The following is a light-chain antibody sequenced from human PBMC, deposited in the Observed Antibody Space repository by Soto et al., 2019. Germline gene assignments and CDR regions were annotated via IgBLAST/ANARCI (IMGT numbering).Light chain of an antibody. CDR3: QQLNSYPWT. V-gene: IGKV1-39*01. Sequence: EIQMTQSPSSLSASVGDRVTITCRASQSISSYLNWYQQKPGKAPKLLIYAASTLQSGVPSRFSGSGSGTDFTLTISSLQPEDFATYYCQQLNSYPWTFGQGTKV. CDR2: AAS. J-gene: IGKJ1*01. CDR1: QSISSY.